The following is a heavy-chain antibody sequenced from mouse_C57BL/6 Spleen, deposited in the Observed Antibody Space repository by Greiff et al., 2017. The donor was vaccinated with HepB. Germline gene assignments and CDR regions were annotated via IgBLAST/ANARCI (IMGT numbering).Heavy chain of an antibody. V-gene: IGHV1-53*01. CDR3: ARYVGGLRRSLDY. Sequence: QVQLKQPGTELVKPGASVKLSCKASGYTFTSYWMHWVKQRPGQGLEWIGNINPSNGGTNYNEKFKSKATLTVDKSSSTAYMQLSSLTSEDSAVYYCARYVGGLRRSLDYWGQGTSVTVSS. CDR1: GYTFTSYW. J-gene: IGHJ4*01. D-gene: IGHD2-2*01. CDR2: INPSNGGT.